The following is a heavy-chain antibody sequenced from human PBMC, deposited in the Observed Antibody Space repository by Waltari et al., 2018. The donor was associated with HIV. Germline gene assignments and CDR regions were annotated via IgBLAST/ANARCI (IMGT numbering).Heavy chain of an antibody. CDR2: MNSDGRNR. V-gene: IGHV3-74*01. CDR3: ARASHYIEFSTFDGDYYFDL. CDR1: GFSVRNHW. J-gene: IGHJ4*02. D-gene: IGHD3-9*01. Sequence: VQLVESGGGSIKTGGSLRLSCAGSGFSVRNHWMDWVRQGPGKGLVWVARMNSDGRNRNYADAVKGRFVISRDNSRNTVYLQLNSVKVEDTAVYFCARASHYIEFSTFDGDYYFDLWGRGTRVAVSS.